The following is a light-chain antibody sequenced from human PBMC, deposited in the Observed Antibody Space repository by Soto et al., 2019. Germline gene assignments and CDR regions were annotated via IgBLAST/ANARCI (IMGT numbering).Light chain of an antibody. CDR2: DAS. V-gene: IGKV3-11*01. CDR3: QQRTNWPSST. J-gene: IGKJ5*01. Sequence: EVVLTQSPATLSLSPGERATLSCRASQSVRTYLAWYQQKPGQVPRLLIHDASSSATGIPDRFSGSGSGTDFTLTISSLEPEDFAVYYCQQRTNWPSSTFGQGTRLEI. CDR1: QSVRTY.